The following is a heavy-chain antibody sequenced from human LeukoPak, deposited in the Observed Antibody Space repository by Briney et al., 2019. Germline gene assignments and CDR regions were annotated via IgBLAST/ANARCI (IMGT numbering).Heavy chain of an antibody. D-gene: IGHD3-3*01. CDR2: IRFDGAIT. CDR3: ARADDFWSGYYPY. J-gene: IGHJ4*02. Sequence: QPGGSLRLSCAASGFSFSSYWMYWVRQAPGKGLVWVARIRFDGAITRYADSVKGRFIISRDNVKNTVDLQMNSLRAEDTAVYYCARADDFWSGYYPYWGQGTLVTVSS. V-gene: IGHV3-74*01. CDR1: GFSFSSYW.